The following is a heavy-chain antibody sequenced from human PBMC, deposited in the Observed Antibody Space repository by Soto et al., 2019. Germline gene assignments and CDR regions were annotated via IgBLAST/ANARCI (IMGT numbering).Heavy chain of an antibody. CDR1: GGTFSSYA. CDR3: ARENSSGWYDVRTTYYYYGMDV. J-gene: IGHJ6*02. Sequence: QVQLVQSGAEVKKPGSSVKVSCKASGGTFSSYAISWVRQAPGQGLEWMGGIIPIFGTASYAQKFQGRVTITADESTSTAYMELSSLRSEDTAVYYCARENSSGWYDVRTTYYYYGMDVWGQGTTVTVSS. V-gene: IGHV1-69*01. CDR2: IIPIFGTA. D-gene: IGHD6-19*01.